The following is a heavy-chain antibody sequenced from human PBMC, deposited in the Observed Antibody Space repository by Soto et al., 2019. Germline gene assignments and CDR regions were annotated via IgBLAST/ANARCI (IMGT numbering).Heavy chain of an antibody. D-gene: IGHD3-22*01. CDR1: GFTFSNAW. V-gene: IGHV3-15*07. J-gene: IGHJ5*02. Sequence: PGGSLRLSCAASGFTFSNAWMNWVRQAPGKGLEWVGRIKSKTDGGTTDYAAPVKGRFTISRDDSKNTLYLQMNSLKTEDTAVYYCTTTSTLYYYDSSGYFTWGQGTLVTVSS. CDR2: IKSKTDGGTT. CDR3: TTTSTLYYYDSSGYFT.